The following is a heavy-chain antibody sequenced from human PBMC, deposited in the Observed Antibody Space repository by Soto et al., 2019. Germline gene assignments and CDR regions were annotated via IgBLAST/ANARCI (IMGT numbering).Heavy chain of an antibody. CDR1: DGSIIGYY. CDR2: IYYSGST. D-gene: IGHD6-6*01. CDR3: ASYSSSWYYYYMDV. J-gene: IGHJ6*03. Sequence: PSXTLSLTFTVADGSIIGYYGSWIRKPPGKGLEWIGYIYYSGSTKYNPSLKSRVTISVDRSKNQFSLKLSSMTAADTAVYYCASYSSSWYYYYMDVWGKGTTVTVSS. V-gene: IGHV4-59*08.